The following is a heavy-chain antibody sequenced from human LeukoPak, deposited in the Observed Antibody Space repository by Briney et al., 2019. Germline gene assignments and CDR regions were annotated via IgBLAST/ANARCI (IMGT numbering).Heavy chain of an antibody. Sequence: ASVTVSCKASGYTFTSYYMHWVRQAPGQGLEWMGIINPSGGSTSYAQKFQGRVTMTRDMSTSTVYMELSSLRSEDTAVYYCASQRAYGSGSYYNGGNFDYWGQGTLVTVSS. CDR3: ASQRAYGSGSYYNGGNFDY. J-gene: IGHJ4*02. V-gene: IGHV1-46*01. CDR1: GYTFTSYY. CDR2: INPSGGST. D-gene: IGHD3-10*01.